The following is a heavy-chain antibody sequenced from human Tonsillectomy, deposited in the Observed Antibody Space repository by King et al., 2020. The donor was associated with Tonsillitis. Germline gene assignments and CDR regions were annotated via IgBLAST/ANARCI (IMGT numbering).Heavy chain of an antibody. J-gene: IGHJ6*02. CDR3: ARERESVDLVAAKHYYYGMDV. V-gene: IGHV1-46*03. Sequence: HVQLVQSGAEVKRPGASVRVSCKASGYRITSYYMHWVRQAPGQGLEWMGMINPSGGTASYSQTFQGRVTMTRDTSTSTVYMELSSLRSEDTAVYYCARERESVDLVAAKHYYYGMDVWGQGTTVTVSS. D-gene: IGHD5-12*01. CDR1: GYRITSYY. CDR2: INPSGGTA.